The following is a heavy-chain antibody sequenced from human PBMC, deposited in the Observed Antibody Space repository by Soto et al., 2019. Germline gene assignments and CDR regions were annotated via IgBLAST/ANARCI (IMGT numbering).Heavy chain of an antibody. J-gene: IGHJ6*03. V-gene: IGHV4-59*08. CDR1: GGSISSYY. CDR3: ARLSTEPYYYYYMDV. Sequence: PSETLSLTCTVSGGSISSYYWSWIRQPPGKGLEWIGYIYYSGSTNYNPSLKSRATISVDTSKNQFSLKLSSVTAADTAVYYCARLSTEPYYYYYMDVWGKGTTVTVSS. CDR2: IYYSGST. D-gene: IGHD4-4*01.